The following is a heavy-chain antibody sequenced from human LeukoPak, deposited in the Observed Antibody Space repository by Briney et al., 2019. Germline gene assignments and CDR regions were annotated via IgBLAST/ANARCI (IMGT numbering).Heavy chain of an antibody. CDR2: ISGSGGST. Sequence: PGGSLRLSCAASGFTFSGYAMSWVRQAPGKGLEWVSAISGSGGSTYYADSVKGRFTISRDNSKNTLYLQMNSLRAEDTAVYYCASAGRGYSYGYFDYWGQGTLVTVSS. D-gene: IGHD5-18*01. CDR3: ASAGRGYSYGYFDY. J-gene: IGHJ4*02. V-gene: IGHV3-23*01. CDR1: GFTFSGYA.